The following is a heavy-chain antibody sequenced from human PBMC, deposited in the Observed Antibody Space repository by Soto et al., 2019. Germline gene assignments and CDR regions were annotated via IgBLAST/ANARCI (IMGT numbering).Heavy chain of an antibody. V-gene: IGHV3-30*18. Sequence: GGSLRLSCAASGFTFSSYGMHWVRQAPGKGLEWVAVISYDGSNKYYADSVKGRFTISRDNSKSTLYLQMNSLRAEDSALYYCAKGRSYYYYYGVDVWGQGTTVTVSS. CDR2: ISYDGSNK. CDR3: AKGRSYYYYYGVDV. CDR1: GFTFSSYG. J-gene: IGHJ6*02.